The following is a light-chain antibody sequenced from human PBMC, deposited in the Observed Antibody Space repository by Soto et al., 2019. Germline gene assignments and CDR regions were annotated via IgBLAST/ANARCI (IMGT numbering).Light chain of an antibody. V-gene: IGKV3-15*01. CDR3: QQYNNWPALT. CDR1: QSVSSN. Sequence: EIVMTQSPATLSGSPGERATLSCRASQSVSSNLAWYQQKPGQAPRLLLYGASTRATGIPARFSGSGSGTEFTLTISSLQSEDFAVYYCQQYNNWPALTFGGETKVEIK. CDR2: GAS. J-gene: IGKJ4*01.